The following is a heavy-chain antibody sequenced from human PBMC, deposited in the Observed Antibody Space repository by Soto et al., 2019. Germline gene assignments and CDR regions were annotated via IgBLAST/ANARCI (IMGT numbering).Heavy chain of an antibody. V-gene: IGHV4-39*01. D-gene: IGHD2-2*01. J-gene: IGHJ6*02. CDR3: ARKLLGYCSNSSCYYGMDV. CDR1: GGSISSSSYY. Sequence: SETLSLTCTVSGGSISSSSYYWIWIRQPPGKGLEWIGSIYYSGTTYYNPSLKNRVTISVDMSKNQFSLRLSSVTAADTAVYYCARKLLGYCSNSSCYYGMDVWGQGTTVTVSS. CDR2: IYYSGTT.